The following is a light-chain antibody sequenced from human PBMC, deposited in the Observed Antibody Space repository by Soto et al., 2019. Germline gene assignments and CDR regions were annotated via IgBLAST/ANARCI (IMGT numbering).Light chain of an antibody. Sequence: QSALTQPASVSGSPGQSITITCTGTSSDIYAYNYVSWYQRHPGKAPKVVISGVNIRPSGVSSRFSGSKSGNTASLTISGLQAEDEAEYFCGSYAGSDTFVFGTGTKVTVL. CDR1: SSDIYAYNY. CDR2: GVN. J-gene: IGLJ1*01. CDR3: GSYAGSDTFV. V-gene: IGLV2-14*01.